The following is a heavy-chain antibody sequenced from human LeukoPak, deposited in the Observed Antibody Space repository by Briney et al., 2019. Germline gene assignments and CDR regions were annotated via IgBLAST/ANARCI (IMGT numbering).Heavy chain of an antibody. D-gene: IGHD6-13*01. J-gene: IGHJ6*02. CDR1: GFTFSSYS. CDR3: ASGGSSSWPYYYYGMDV. V-gene: IGHV3-21*01. CDR2: ISSSSSYI. Sequence: GGSLRLSCAASGFTFSSYSMNWVRQAPGKGLEWVSSISSSSSYIYYTDSVKGRFTISRDNAKNSLYLQMNSLRAEDTAMYYCASGGSSSWPYYYYGMDVWGQGTTVTVSS.